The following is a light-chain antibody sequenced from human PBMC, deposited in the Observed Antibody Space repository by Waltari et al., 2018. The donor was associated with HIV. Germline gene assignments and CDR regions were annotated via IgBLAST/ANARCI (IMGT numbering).Light chain of an antibody. J-gene: IGKJ4*01. V-gene: IGKV3-20*01. Sequence: ELVLTQSPGTLSLTQGERATLSCRASQSVSSSNLAWYQHKPGPAPRLLIYGASNRATYIPDMFSGSGSGTDFTLTISRLEPEDFAVYYCQQYGSSLVTFGGGTKVEIK. CDR1: QSVSSSN. CDR2: GAS. CDR3: QQYGSSLVT.